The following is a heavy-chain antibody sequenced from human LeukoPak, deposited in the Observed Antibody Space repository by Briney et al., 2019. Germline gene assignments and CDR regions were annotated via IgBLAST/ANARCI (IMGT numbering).Heavy chain of an antibody. Sequence: SETLSLTCTVSGGSISSSSYYWGWIRQPPGKGLEWIGSIYYSGSTYYNPSLKSRVTISVDTSKNQCSLKLSSVTAADTAVYYCARDVGTKGDAFDIWGQGTMVTVSS. J-gene: IGHJ3*02. CDR3: ARDVGTKGDAFDI. CDR1: GGSISSSSYY. D-gene: IGHD2-2*01. V-gene: IGHV4-39*07. CDR2: IYYSGST.